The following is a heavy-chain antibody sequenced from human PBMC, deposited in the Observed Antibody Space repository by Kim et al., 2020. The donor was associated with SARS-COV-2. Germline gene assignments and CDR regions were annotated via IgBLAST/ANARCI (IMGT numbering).Heavy chain of an antibody. D-gene: IGHD3-16*01. Sequence: GGSLRLSCAASGFTFRNSAMSWVRQAPGKGLEWVSGIIGSGSGTYYADSVKGRFTISRDNSKNILSLHMTNLRAEDTAVYYCAKHLHVTNVTFYWYFEFWGRGTLVAVSS. V-gene: IGHV3-23*01. CDR2: IIGSGSGT. CDR3: AKHLHVTNVTFYWYFEF. J-gene: IGHJ2*01. CDR1: GFTFRNSA.